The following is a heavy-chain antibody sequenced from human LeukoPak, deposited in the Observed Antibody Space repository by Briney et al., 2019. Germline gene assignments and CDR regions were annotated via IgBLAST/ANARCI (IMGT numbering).Heavy chain of an antibody. CDR1: GFTFSSYW. CDR3: ARVPNYYDSSGSYDY. CDR2: INSDGSST. V-gene: IGHV3-74*01. D-gene: IGHD3-22*01. J-gene: IGHJ4*02. Sequence: PGGSLRLSCAASGFTFSSYWMHWVRQAPGKGLVWVSRINSDGSSTSYADSVKGRFTISRDNAKNTLYLQMNSLRAEDTAVYYSARVPNYYDSSGSYDYWGQGTLVTVSS.